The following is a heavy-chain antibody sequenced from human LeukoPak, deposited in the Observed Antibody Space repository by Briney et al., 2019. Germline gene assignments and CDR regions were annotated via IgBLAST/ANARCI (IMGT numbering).Heavy chain of an antibody. Sequence: GSLSLTCTVSGDSLSRSPYYWGWIRQPPGKGLEWIGSIYYSGSASYNPSLKSRVTISVDTSNNQLSLKLTSVTAADSAVYYCARPATSGNYYYWGQGTLVTASS. J-gene: IGHJ4*02. D-gene: IGHD1-26*01. V-gene: IGHV4-39*07. CDR1: GDSLSRSPYY. CDR2: IYYSGSA. CDR3: ARPATSGNYYY.